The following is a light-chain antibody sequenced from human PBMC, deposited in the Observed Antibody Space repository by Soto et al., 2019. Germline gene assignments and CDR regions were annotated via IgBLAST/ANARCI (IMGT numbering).Light chain of an antibody. J-gene: IGKJ3*01. CDR3: QQRSNWAT. V-gene: IGKV3-11*01. CDR2: DAS. CDR1: QSVSRN. Sequence: EIGLTQSPATLSLSPGERATLSCRASQSVSRNLAWYQQKPGQAPRLLIYDASNRATGIPARFSGSGSVTDFTLTISSLEPEDFAVYYCQQRSNWATFGPGTKVDIK.